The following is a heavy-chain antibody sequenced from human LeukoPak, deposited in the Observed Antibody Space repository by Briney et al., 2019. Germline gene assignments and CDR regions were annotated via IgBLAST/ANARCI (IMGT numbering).Heavy chain of an antibody. J-gene: IGHJ4*02. CDR3: ARDLWGLAAAGLDY. CDR2: IIPIFGTA. Sequence: SVKVSCKASGYTFTNYGISWVRQAPGQGLEWMGGIIPIFGTANYAQKFQGRVTITADESTSTAYMELSSLRSEDTAVYYCARDLWGLAAAGLDYWGQGTLVTVSS. D-gene: IGHD6-13*01. V-gene: IGHV1-69*13. CDR1: GYTFTNYG.